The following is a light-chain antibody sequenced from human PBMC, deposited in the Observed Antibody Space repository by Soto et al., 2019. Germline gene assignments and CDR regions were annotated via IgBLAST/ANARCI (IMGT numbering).Light chain of an antibody. Sequence: QSVRTQPASVSGSPGQSITISCTGTSSDVGLYDYVSWYQQHPGKAPQLMIYAVSNRPSGVSNRFSAFKSGNTASLFISGLQAEDEADYYCSSYTSDSSYVFGSGTKVTVL. V-gene: IGLV2-14*01. J-gene: IGLJ1*01. CDR3: SSYTSDSSYV. CDR2: AVS. CDR1: SSDVGLYDY.